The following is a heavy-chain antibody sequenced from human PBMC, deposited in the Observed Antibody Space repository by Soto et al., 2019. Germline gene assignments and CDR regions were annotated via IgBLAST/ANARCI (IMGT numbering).Heavy chain of an antibody. V-gene: IGHV4-59*01. Sequence: SETLSLTCTVSGGSISSYYWSWIRQPPGKGLEWIGYIYYSGSTNYNPSLKSRVTITEDTSKNQFSLKLSSVTAADTAVYYCARAVEQTFDYWGQGTLVTVSS. D-gene: IGHD6-13*01. CDR3: ARAVEQTFDY. CDR1: GGSISSYY. CDR2: IYYSGST. J-gene: IGHJ4*02.